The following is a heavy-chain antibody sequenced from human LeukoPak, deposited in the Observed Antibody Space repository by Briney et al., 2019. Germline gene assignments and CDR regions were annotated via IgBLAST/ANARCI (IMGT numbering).Heavy chain of an antibody. CDR1: GGSFSGYY. J-gene: IGHJ5*02. CDR3: ARGVVPAAMWARYNWFDP. CDR2: INHSGST. D-gene: IGHD2-2*01. Sequence: PSETLSLTCAVYGGSFSGYYWSWIRQPPAKGLEWIGEINHSGSTNYNPSLKSRVTISVDTSKNQFSLKLSSVTAADTAVYYCARGVVPAAMWARYNWFDPWGQGTLVTVSS. V-gene: IGHV4-34*01.